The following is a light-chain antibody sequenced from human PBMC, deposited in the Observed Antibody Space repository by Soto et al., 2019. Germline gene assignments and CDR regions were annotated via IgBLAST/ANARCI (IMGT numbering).Light chain of an antibody. CDR2: GAS. V-gene: IGKV3-20*01. CDR1: QSISSTN. CDR3: QQYGSSPRT. J-gene: IGKJ1*01. Sequence: VLTQSPGTLSLSPGERATLSFRASQSISSTNLAWYQQKPGQAPRLLIYGASSRATGIPDRFSGSGSGTDFTLTISRLEPEDFAVYYCQQYGSSPRTFGQGTKVDIK.